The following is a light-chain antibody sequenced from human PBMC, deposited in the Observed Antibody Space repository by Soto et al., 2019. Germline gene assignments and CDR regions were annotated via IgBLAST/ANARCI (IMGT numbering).Light chain of an antibody. CDR3: NSYTSSSTFV. CDR1: SSDVGGYNY. CDR2: EVS. Sequence: QSVLTQPASVSGSPGQSITISCTGTSSDVGGYNYVSWYQQHPGEAPKLMIYEVSNRPSGVSNRFSGSRSGNTASLTISGLQAEDEAEYYCNSYTSSSTFVFGTGTKLTVL. V-gene: IGLV2-14*01. J-gene: IGLJ1*01.